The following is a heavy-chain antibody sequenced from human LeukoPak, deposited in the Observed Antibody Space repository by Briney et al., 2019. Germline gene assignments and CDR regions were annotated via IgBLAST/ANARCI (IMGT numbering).Heavy chain of an antibody. CDR2: ISYDGSDK. V-gene: IGHV3-30*18. CDR3: AKDLSASSGHFYYYGMDV. CDR1: GFTSGRYG. J-gene: IGHJ6*02. D-gene: IGHD3-22*01. Sequence: GGSLRLSCAASGFTSGRYGMHWVRQAPGKGLEWVAVISYDGSDKDYADSVKGRFTISRDNSKDTLYLQMNSLRAEDTAAYYCAKDLSASSGHFYYYGMDVWGQGTTVTVSS.